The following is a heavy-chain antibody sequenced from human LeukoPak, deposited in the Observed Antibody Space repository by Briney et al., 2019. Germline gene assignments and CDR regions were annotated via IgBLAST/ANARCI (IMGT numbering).Heavy chain of an antibody. Sequence: GGSLRLSCAASGFAFSSYEMNWVRQAPGKGLEWVSSISSSSSYIYYADSVKGRFTISRDNAKNSLYLQMNSLRAEDTAVYYCARHQYYDFWSGYYEAGSAFDIWGQGTMVTVSS. CDR3: ARHQYYDFWSGYYEAGSAFDI. CDR2: ISSSSSYI. V-gene: IGHV3-21*01. CDR1: GFAFSSYE. D-gene: IGHD3-3*01. J-gene: IGHJ3*02.